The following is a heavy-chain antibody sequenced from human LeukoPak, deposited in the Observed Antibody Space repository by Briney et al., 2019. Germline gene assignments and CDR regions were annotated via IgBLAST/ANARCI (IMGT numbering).Heavy chain of an antibody. CDR2: IYSGGST. V-gene: IGHV3-66*01. CDR1: GFTVSSNY. CDR3: ARDGYYGSGSPATFDY. J-gene: IGHJ4*02. Sequence: GGSLGLSCAASGFTVSSNYMSWVRQAPGKGLEWVSVIYSGGSTYYADSVKGRFTISRDNSKNTLYLQMNSLRVEDTAVYYCARDGYYGSGSPATFDYWGQGTLVTVSS. D-gene: IGHD3-10*01.